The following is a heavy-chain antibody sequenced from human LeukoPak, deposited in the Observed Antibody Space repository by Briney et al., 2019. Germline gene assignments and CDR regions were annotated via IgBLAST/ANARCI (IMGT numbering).Heavy chain of an antibody. V-gene: IGHV3-21*01. Sequence: RGSLRLSCAASGFTFRSYSMSWVPDGPGRGLEWVSPINTNSRYMYYAGSVRGGFTISRDNATNSLYLQMNSRRGEDTAVYYCARESPDLFEYWGQGALVSVSS. CDR3: ARESPDLFEY. CDR2: INTNSRYM. D-gene: IGHD1-14*01. CDR1: GFTFRSYS. J-gene: IGHJ4*02.